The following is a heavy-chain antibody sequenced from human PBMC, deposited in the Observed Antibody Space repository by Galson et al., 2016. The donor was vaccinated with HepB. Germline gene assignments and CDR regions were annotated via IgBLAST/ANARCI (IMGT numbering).Heavy chain of an antibody. CDR1: GYTFTNYG. Sequence: SVKVSCKASGYTFTNYGISWVRQAPGQGLEWMGWISAYNGNTSSAQKFQGRVTMTRDTSTSTVYMELSSLRSEDTAVYYCARGADSGYDLGDYWGQGTLVTVSS. CDR2: ISAYNGNT. D-gene: IGHD5-12*01. J-gene: IGHJ4*02. V-gene: IGHV1-18*04. CDR3: ARGADSGYDLGDY.